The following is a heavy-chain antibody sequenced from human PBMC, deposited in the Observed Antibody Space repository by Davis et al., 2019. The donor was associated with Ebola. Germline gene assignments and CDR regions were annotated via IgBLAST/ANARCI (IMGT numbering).Heavy chain of an antibody. Sequence: SGPTLVKPTQTLTLTCTFSGFSLSTSGMCVSWIRQPPGKALEWLAPIDWDDDKFYSTSLKTRLTISKDTSKNQVVLTMTNMDPVDTATYYCARISRDGYNWYYGMDVWGKGTTVTVSS. CDR1: GFSLSTSGMC. CDR2: IDWDDDK. J-gene: IGHJ6*04. CDR3: ARISRDGYNWYYGMDV. D-gene: IGHD5-24*01. V-gene: IGHV2-70*17.